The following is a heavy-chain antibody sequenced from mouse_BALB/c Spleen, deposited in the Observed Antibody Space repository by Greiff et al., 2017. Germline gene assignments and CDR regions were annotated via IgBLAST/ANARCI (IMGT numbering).Heavy chain of an antibody. CDR1: GYTFTDYA. J-gene: IGHJ4*01. V-gene: IGHV1S137*01. D-gene: IGHD3-2*01. CDR2: ISTYYGDA. Sequence: VQLQESGAELVRPGVSVKISCKGSGYTFTDYAMHWVKQCHAKSLEWIGVISTYYGDASYNQKFKGKATMTVDKSSSTAYMELARLTSEDSAIYYCARARGTARAHYAMDYWGQGTSVTVSS. CDR3: ARARGTARAHYAMDY.